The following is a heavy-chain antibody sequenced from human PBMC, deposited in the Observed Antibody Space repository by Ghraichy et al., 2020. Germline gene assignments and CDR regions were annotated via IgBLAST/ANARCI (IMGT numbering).Heavy chain of an antibody. V-gene: IGHV3-48*01. CDR3: ARDTVGARPRDAFDI. CDR2: SSFNNNVI. Sequence: GGSLRLSCAASGFIFSSYSMNWVRQAPGKGLEWIAYSSFNNNVIYYADSVKGRFTISRDNSKNSLYLQMDSLRGEDTGVYYCARDTVGARPRDAFDIWGQGTLVPGSS. J-gene: IGHJ3*02. D-gene: IGHD1-26*01. CDR1: GFIFSSYS.